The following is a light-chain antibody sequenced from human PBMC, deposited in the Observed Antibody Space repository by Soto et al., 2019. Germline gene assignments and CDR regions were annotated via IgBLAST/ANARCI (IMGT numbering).Light chain of an antibody. V-gene: IGKV3-20*01. CDR3: QQYSSLPHT. J-gene: IGKJ2*01. Sequence: ERVLTQSPGTLSLSPGERATLSCRATLSVNNNYFAWYQQKPGQSPRLLIYGVSSRATDIPDRFSGSGSGTDFTLTISRLEPEDFVVYYCQQYSSLPHTFGQGTKLEVK. CDR1: LSVNNNY. CDR2: GVS.